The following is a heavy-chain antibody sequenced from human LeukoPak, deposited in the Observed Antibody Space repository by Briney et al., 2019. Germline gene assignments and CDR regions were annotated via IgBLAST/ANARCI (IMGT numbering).Heavy chain of an antibody. Sequence: ASVKVSCKASGYTFTSYYMHWVRQAPGQGLEWMGWISAYNGNTNYAQKLQGRVTMTTDTPTSTAYMELRSLRSDDTAVYYCARGVRLTMIVVLNAFDIWGQGTMVTVSS. J-gene: IGHJ3*02. V-gene: IGHV1-18*04. CDR2: ISAYNGNT. D-gene: IGHD3-22*01. CDR3: ARGVRLTMIVVLNAFDI. CDR1: GYTFTSYY.